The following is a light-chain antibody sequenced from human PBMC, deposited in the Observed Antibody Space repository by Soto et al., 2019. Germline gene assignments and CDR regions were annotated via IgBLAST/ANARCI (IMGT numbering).Light chain of an antibody. V-gene: IGKV1-9*01. CDR1: QGITSY. CDR2: AAS. Sequence: DIQLTQSPSFLSASVGDRVTITCRASQGITSYFTWYQQKPGKAPNLLIYAASTLQSGVPSRFSGSGSGTEFTLTTMSLQPEDFATCYWQQVTSYPLSFGGGTKVEIK. CDR3: QQVTSYPLS. J-gene: IGKJ4*01.